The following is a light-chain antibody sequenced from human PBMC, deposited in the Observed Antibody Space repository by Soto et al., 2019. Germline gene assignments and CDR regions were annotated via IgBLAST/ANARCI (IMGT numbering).Light chain of an antibody. J-gene: IGKJ4*01. CDR2: GAY. Sequence: EIVLTQFPGTLSLSPGEKASLSCRASRSLNSMYLAWYQQKPGQAPRLLLYGAYNKAAGIPDRFSGSGSGTDFTLTITRLEPEDFAVYYCHQSATSPLPFGGGTKVEIK. V-gene: IGKV3-20*01. CDR3: HQSATSPLP. CDR1: RSLNSMY.